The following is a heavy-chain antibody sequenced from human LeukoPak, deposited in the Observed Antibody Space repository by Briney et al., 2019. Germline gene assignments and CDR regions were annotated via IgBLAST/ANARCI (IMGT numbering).Heavy chain of an antibody. D-gene: IGHD6-19*01. CDR3: ATGVRIAVAGTDYFDY. Sequence: GASVKVSCKVSGYTLTELSMHWVRQAPGKGVEGMGGFDPEDGETIYAQKFQGRVTMTEDTSTDTAYMELSSLRSEDTAVYYCATGVRIAVAGTDYFDYWGQGTLVTVSS. V-gene: IGHV1-24*01. J-gene: IGHJ4*02. CDR1: GYTLTELS. CDR2: FDPEDGET.